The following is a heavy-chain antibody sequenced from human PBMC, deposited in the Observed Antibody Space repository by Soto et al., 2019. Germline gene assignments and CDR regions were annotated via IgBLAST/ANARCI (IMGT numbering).Heavy chain of an antibody. D-gene: IGHD6-13*01. V-gene: IGHV5-51*01. CDR1: GYSFTIYC. Sequence: GESLKISCNGSGYSFTIYCIGLVLLMPGKGLDWMGIIYPGDSDTRYSPSFQGQVTISADKSISTAYLQWSSLKASDTAMYYCARPRGGIAAFTKGYYGMDVWGQGTTVTVSS. CDR3: ARPRGGIAAFTKGYYGMDV. CDR2: IYPGDSDT. J-gene: IGHJ6*02.